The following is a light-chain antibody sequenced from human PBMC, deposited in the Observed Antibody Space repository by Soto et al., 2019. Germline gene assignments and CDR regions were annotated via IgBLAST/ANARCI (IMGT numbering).Light chain of an antibody. CDR3: RHAVKECRA. CDR1: ARLLHKNGYNY. J-gene: IGKJ3*01. CDR2: LGS. V-gene: IGKV2-28*01. Sequence: IVMTHSPLSLSVTPGEAASISCISSARLLHKNGYNYVDWYMQKPGQSPQLLIYLGSNRASGVPDRFSGSGSDTYFTLEISRVEADDVGGYYCRHAVKECRAFGPETVVDIK.